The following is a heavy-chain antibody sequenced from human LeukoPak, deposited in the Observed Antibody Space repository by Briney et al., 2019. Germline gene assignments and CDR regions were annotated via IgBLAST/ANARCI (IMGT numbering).Heavy chain of an antibody. CDR1: GFTFSNYG. V-gene: IGHV3-30*02. CDR3: AKDANTGWSYFDY. CDR2: IRYDGSNE. Sequence: GGSLRLSCAASGFTFSNYGMHSVRQAPAKGLEWVAFIRYDGSNEYYVDSVKGRFPISRDNSKNTLYLQMNSLRAEDTAVYYCAKDANTGWSYFDYWGQGTLVTVSS. J-gene: IGHJ4*02. D-gene: IGHD6-19*01.